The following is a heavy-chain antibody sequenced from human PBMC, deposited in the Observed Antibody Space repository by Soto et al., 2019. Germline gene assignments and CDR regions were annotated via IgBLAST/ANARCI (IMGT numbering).Heavy chain of an antibody. J-gene: IGHJ3*01. D-gene: IGHD2-15*01. CDR3: VRCDRGGFDL. V-gene: IGHV3-74*01. CDR1: GFTFNYYW. CDR2: IHSDGSKT. Sequence: EVQLVESEGGLVQRGGSLRLSCAASGFTFNYYWMHWVRQAPGQGLVWVSHIHSDGSKTTYADSVKGRFTISRDNAKNTLKLKMNGERAEEKSVYYCVRCDRGGFDLWGQGTAVTVSS.